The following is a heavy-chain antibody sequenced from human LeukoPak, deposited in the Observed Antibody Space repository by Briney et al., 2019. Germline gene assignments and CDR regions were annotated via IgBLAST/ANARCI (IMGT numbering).Heavy chain of an antibody. CDR3: AMFTAAGTAMSDS. CDR1: GGSFSDYY. D-gene: IGHD1-7*01. CDR2: ISHLGIT. Sequence: SETLSLTCSVYGGSFSDYYWNWIRQAPGKGLEWIGQISHLGITKYNPSLKSRVSLLIDTSKNYFSLKLSSVTAADTAVYYCAMFTAAGTAMSDSWGQGTLVTVSS. V-gene: IGHV4-34*01. J-gene: IGHJ4*02.